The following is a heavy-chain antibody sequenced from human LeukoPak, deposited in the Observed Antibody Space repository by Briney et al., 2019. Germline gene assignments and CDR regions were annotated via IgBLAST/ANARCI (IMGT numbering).Heavy chain of an antibody. D-gene: IGHD3-10*01. CDR2: INPNSGGT. CDR3: ARGGFGELFLDDAFDI. J-gene: IGHJ3*02. CDR1: GYTFTGYY. Sequence: ASVKVSCKASGYTFTGYYMHWVRQAPGQGLEWMGRINPNSGGTNYAQKFQGRVTMTRDTSISTAYMELSRLRSDDTAVYYCARGGFGELFLDDAFDIWGQGTMVTVSS. V-gene: IGHV1-2*06.